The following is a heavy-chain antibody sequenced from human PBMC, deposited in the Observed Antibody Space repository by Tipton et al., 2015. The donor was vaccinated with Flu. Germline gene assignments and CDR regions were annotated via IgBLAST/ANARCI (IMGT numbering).Heavy chain of an antibody. J-gene: IGHJ4*01. CDR1: GFTVSSRY. CDR3: ASKVAKWGLWEPLDY. Sequence: SLRLSCAASGFTVSSRYMSWVRQAPGKGLEWLSVIYLGGSTYYADSVKGRFTISRDNSKNTLYLQMNSLRAEDTAVYYCASKVAKWGLWEPLDYWGHGTLVTVSS. CDR2: IYLGGST. D-gene: IGHD7-27*01. V-gene: IGHV3-66*02.